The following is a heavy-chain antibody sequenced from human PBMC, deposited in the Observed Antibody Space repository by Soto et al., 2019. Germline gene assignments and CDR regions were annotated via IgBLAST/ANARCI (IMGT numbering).Heavy chain of an antibody. CDR2: TYYRSKWYN. Sequence: SQTLSLTCAISVDIVSSNSAAWNCIRQSPSRGLEWLGRTYYRSKWYNDYAVSVKSRITINPDTSKNQFSLQLNSVTPEDTAVYYCARSMSLGIAVAMDVWGQGTTVTVSS. CDR1: VDIVSSNSAA. J-gene: IGHJ6*02. V-gene: IGHV6-1*01. CDR3: ARSMSLGIAVAMDV. D-gene: IGHD6-19*01.